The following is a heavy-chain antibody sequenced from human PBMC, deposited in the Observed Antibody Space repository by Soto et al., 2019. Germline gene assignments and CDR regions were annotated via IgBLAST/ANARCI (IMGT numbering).Heavy chain of an antibody. D-gene: IGHD6-19*01. CDR1: GGSSSNHY. V-gene: IGHV4-59*11. Sequence: SETLSLTCTVSGGSSSNHYGSWIRQPPGKGLEWVGYIYYTGGTNYNPSLKTVVTISVERSKNQCSLKLSSVTAAKTVVYYCARAGDSSELVVLGYWGQGTLVTVSS. J-gene: IGHJ4*02. CDR2: IYYTGGT. CDR3: ARAGDSSELVVLGY.